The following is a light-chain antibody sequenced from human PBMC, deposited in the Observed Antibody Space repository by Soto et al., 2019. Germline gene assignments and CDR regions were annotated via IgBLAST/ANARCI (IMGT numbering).Light chain of an antibody. CDR3: QQYDDRPLT. CDR2: TAS. J-gene: IGKJ4*01. CDR1: PDISDS. V-gene: IGKV1-33*01. Sequence: DIQMTQSPSSLSASVGDRVTITCQASPDISDSLNWYQQKPGKAPKLVIYTASNLETGVPSRFSGSGSGTHFAFTISSLQPEDIATYYCQQYDDRPLTFGGGTKVDIK.